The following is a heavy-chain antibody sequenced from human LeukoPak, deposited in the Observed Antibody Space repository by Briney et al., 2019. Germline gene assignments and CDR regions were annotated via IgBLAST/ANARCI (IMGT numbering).Heavy chain of an antibody. D-gene: IGHD5-12*01. Sequence: SRTLSLTCSVSGGSIRSDDSYWTWIRQSPGKGLEWIGYMYYSGNTYYNPSLKSRVTISEDRSKSQISLRLASLTAADTAVYYCARDRWMKAGNIWLHYGMDVWGQGITVTVSS. CDR2: MYYSGNT. CDR1: GGSIRSDDSY. CDR3: ARDRWMKAGNIWLHYGMDV. V-gene: IGHV4-30-4*01. J-gene: IGHJ6*02.